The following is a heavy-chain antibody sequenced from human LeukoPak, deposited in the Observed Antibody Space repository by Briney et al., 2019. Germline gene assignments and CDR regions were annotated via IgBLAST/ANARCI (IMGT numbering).Heavy chain of an antibody. V-gene: IGHV3-48*02. CDR3: ASLGYFDNSGYYPY. Sequence: PGGSLRLSCAASGFTFSSYGMNWVRQAPGKGLEWVSYISASSSTIYYADSVRGRFTISRDNAKNSLYLQMNSLRDEDTAVYYCASLGYFDNSGYYPYWGQGTLVTVSS. CDR2: ISASSSTI. J-gene: IGHJ4*02. CDR1: GFTFSSYG. D-gene: IGHD3-22*01.